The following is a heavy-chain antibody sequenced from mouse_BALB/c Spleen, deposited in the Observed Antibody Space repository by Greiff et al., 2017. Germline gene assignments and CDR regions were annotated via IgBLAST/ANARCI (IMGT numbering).Heavy chain of an antibody. Sequence: QVQLKQSGAELARPGASVKLSCKASGYTFTSYWMQWVKQRPGQGLEWIGAIYPGDGDTRYTQKFKGKATLTADKSSSTAYMQLSSLASEDSAVYYCARSEYEAMDYWGQGTSVTVSS. CDR2: IYPGDGDT. V-gene: IGHV1-87*01. CDR3: ARSEYEAMDY. D-gene: IGHD2-14*01. CDR1: GYTFTSYW. J-gene: IGHJ4*01.